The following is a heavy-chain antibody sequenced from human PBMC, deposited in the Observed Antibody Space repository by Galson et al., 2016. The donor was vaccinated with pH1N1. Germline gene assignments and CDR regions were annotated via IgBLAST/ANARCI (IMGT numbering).Heavy chain of an antibody. D-gene: IGHD1-1*01. V-gene: IGHV1-69*13. J-gene: IGHJ6*02. CDR1: GGSFAKCA. CDR2: IIPIYGTA. Sequence: SVKVSCKASGGSFAKCAVSWVRQAPGQGLEWMGRIIPIYGTANYAQKFQGRVTITADEYTTTVYMELNSLISEDTAIYYCARPGRTETTKEGFAWGYGMDVWGQGTTVTVSS. CDR3: ARPGRTETTKEGFAWGYGMDV.